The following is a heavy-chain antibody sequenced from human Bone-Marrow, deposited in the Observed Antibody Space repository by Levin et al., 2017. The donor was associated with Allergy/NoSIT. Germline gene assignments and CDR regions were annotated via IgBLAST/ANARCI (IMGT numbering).Heavy chain of an antibody. CDR1: GFTVSSNY. D-gene: IGHD1-26*01. CDR3: ARGNSGSYSGGYYYDYGMDG. V-gene: IGHV3-53*01. CDR2: IYSGGST. Sequence: GGSLRLSCAASGFTVSSNYMSWVRQAPGKGLEWVSVIYSGGSTYYADSVKGRFTISRDNSKNTLYLQMNSLRAEDTAVYYCARGNSGSYSGGYYYDYGMDGWGQGTTVTVSS. J-gene: IGHJ6*02.